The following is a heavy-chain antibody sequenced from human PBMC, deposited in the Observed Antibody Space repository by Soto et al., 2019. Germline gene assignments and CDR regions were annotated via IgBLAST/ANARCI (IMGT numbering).Heavy chain of an antibody. J-gene: IGHJ6*03. CDR2: ISYSGST. V-gene: IGHV4-39*01. CDR1: GASVSSNNYY. CDR3: TRHGRYYYYIDV. Sequence: QLQLRESGPGLVKASETLSLTCAVSGASVSSNNYYWDWIRQPPGTGLEWIGTISYSGSTYYNTSLKSRDTISVDTSKNQFSLKPSSVTAADTAVYYCTRHGRYYYYIDVWGKGTTVTVSS.